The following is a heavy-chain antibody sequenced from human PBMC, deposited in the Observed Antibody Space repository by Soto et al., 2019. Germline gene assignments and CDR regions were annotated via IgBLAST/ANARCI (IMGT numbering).Heavy chain of an antibody. V-gene: IGHV6-1*01. CDR2: TYYRSKWYN. D-gene: IGHD6-13*01. Sequence: SQTLSLTCAISGDSVTSNSAAWNWIRQSPSRGLEWLGRTYYRSKWYNDYAVSVKSRITINPDTSKNQFSLQLNSVTPEDTAVYYCARVIAAAGTGWFDPWGQGTLVTVSS. CDR1: GDSVTSNSAA. CDR3: ARVIAAAGTGWFDP. J-gene: IGHJ5*02.